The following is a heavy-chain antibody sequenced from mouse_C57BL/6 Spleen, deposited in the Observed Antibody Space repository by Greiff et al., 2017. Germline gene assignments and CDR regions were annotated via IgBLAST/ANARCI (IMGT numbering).Heavy chain of an antibody. CDR1: GYTFTSYW. D-gene: IGHD1-1*01. V-gene: IGHV1-61*01. J-gene: IGHJ1*03. CDR2: IYPSDSET. CDR3: ARCYYGSSYDWYFDV. Sequence: QVQLQQPGAELVRPGSSVKLSCKASGYTFTSYWMDWVKQRPGQGLEWIGNIYPSDSETHYNQKFKDKATLTVDKSSSTAYMQLSSLTSEDSAVXYCARCYYGSSYDWYFDVWGTGTTVTVSS.